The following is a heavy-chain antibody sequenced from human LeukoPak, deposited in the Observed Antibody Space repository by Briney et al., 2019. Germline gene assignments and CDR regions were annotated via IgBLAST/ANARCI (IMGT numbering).Heavy chain of an antibody. D-gene: IGHD2-15*01. CDR2: ISSSGSTI. V-gene: IGHV3-48*03. Sequence: GGSLRLSCAASGFTFSSYEMNWVRQAPGKGLEWVSYISSSGSTIYYADSVKGRFTISRDNSKDTLYLQMSSLRAEDTAIYYCAKNGDRGAFCTGGTCYPYFYYYMDVWGKGTTVTI. CDR1: GFTFSSYE. J-gene: IGHJ6*03. CDR3: AKNGDRGAFCTGGTCYPYFYYYMDV.